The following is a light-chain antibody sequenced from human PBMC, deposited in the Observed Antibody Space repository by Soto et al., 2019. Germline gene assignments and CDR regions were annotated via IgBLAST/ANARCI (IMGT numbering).Light chain of an antibody. CDR2: DAS. CDR3: QQYNTYRTWT. CDR1: QSVSMW. J-gene: IGKJ1*01. V-gene: IGKV1-5*01. Sequence: DTQMTQSPSTLSASVGDRVTITCRASQSVSMWLAWFQQKPGRAPRLLIYDASTLESGVPSRFSGSGSRTEFTLTLDSLQPEDAATYYCQQYNTYRTWTFGQGNNVEIK.